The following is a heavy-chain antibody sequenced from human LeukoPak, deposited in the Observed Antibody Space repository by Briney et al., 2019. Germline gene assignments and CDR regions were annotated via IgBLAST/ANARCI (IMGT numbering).Heavy chain of an antibody. Sequence: SETLSLTCTVSGGSISSGSYYGSWIRQPPGKGLEWIGYIYYSGSTNYNPSLKSRVTISVETSKNEFSLKLRSVTAADTAVYYCARVTGYRIEDYFDYWGQGTLVTVSS. V-gene: IGHV4-61*01. CDR2: IYYSGST. J-gene: IGHJ4*02. CDR3: ARVTGYRIEDYFDY. CDR1: GGSISSGSYY. D-gene: IGHD6-13*01.